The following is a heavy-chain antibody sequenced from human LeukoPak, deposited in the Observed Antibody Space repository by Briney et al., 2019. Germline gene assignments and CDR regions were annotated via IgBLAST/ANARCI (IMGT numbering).Heavy chain of an antibody. D-gene: IGHD2-2*01. CDR2: INSNTGNP. CDR1: GYTFTSYG. J-gene: IGHJ4*02. V-gene: IGHV7-4-1*02. Sequence: ASVNVSCKASGYTFTSYGMNWVRQAPGQGLEWMGWINSNTGNPTYAQGFTGRFVFSLDTSVSTAYLQISSLKAEDTAVYYCAIEGEPSGQYCSSTSCYELDYWGQGTLVTVSS. CDR3: AIEGEPSGQYCSSTSCYELDY.